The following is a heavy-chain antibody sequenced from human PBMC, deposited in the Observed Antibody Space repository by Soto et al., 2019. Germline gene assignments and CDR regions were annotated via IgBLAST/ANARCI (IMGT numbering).Heavy chain of an antibody. J-gene: IGHJ5*02. Sequence: KASETLSLTCTVSGGSISSYYWSWIRQPPGKGLEWIGYIYYSGSTNYNPSLKSRVTISVDTSKNQFSLKLSSVTAADTAVYYCARDRLANWFDPWGQGTLVTVSS. CDR3: ARDRLANWFDP. CDR1: GGSISSYY. D-gene: IGHD3-9*01. V-gene: IGHV4-59*01. CDR2: IYYSGST.